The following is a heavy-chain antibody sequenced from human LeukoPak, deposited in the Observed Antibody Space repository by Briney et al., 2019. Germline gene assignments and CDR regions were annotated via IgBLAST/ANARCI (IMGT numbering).Heavy chain of an antibody. Sequence: ASVKVSCKASGYTFTSYGISWVRQAPGQGLEWMGWISAYNGNTNYAQKLQGRVTMTTDTSTSTAYMELRSLRSDDTAVYFCSRLVVVYLPYDYWGQGTLVTVSS. CDR1: GYTFTSYG. CDR3: SRLVVVYLPYDY. D-gene: IGHD3-22*01. V-gene: IGHV1-18*01. CDR2: ISAYNGNT. J-gene: IGHJ4*02.